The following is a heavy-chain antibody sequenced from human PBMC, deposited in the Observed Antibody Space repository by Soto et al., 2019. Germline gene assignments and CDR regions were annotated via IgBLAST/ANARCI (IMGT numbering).Heavy chain of an antibody. J-gene: IGHJ3*02. D-gene: IGHD2-15*01. CDR3: ARDSGYCSGGSCYSGDAFDI. CDR2: ISAYNGNT. CDR1: GYTFTSNG. V-gene: IGHV1-18*01. Sequence: ASVKVSCTASGYTFTSNGIRWVRQAPRQGLEWTGWISAYNGNTNYAQKLQGRVTMTTDTSTSTAYMELGSLRSDDTAVYYCARDSGYCSGGSCYSGDAFDIWGQGTMVTVSS.